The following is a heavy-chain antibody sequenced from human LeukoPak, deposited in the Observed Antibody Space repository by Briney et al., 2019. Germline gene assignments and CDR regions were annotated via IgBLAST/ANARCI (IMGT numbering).Heavy chain of an antibody. CDR2: IYYSGST. D-gene: IGHD5-12*01. J-gene: IGHJ4*02. CDR1: GGSISSYY. CDR3: ASSTLRYSGYDYCY. V-gene: IGHV4-59*08. Sequence: PSETLSLTCTVSGGSISSYYWSWIRQPPGKGLEWIGYIYYSGSTNYNPSLKSRVTISVDTSKNQFSLKLSSVTAADTAVYYCASSTLRYSGYDYCYWGQGTLVTVSS.